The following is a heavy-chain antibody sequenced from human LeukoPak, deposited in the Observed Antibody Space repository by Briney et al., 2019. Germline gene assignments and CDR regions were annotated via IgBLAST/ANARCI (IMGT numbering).Heavy chain of an antibody. J-gene: IGHJ4*02. CDR3: AKDLKYYYDSSGYFSDY. CDR2: ISGSSGFT. CDR1: GFTFSTYA. V-gene: IGHV3-23*01. Sequence: GGSLRLSCAASGFTFSTYAMYWVRQAPGKGLEWVSSISGSSGFTYYADSVKGRFAISRDSSKNIFYLQMNSLRAEDTAVYYCAKDLKYYYDSSGYFSDYWGQGTLVTVSS. D-gene: IGHD3-22*01.